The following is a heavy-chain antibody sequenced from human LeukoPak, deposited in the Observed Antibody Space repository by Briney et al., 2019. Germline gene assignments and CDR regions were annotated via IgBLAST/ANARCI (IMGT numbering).Heavy chain of an antibody. V-gene: IGHV4-30-2*01. CDR2: IYYSGST. J-gene: IGHJ5*02. D-gene: IGHD2-8*01. Sequence: SETLSLTCTVSGGSISNINYSWSWIRRPPGEGLEWIGYIYYSGSTYYNPALRSRVTISVDRSKNHFSLELNSVTAADTAVYYCARVMYGEGVRFDPWGQGTLVTVSS. CDR3: ARVMYGEGVRFDP. CDR1: GGSISNINYS.